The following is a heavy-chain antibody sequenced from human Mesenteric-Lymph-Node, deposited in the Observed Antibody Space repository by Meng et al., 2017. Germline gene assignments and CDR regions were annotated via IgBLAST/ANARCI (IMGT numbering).Heavy chain of an antibody. CDR2: ISSSSSNI. CDR3: ARAGSYAYNYFDP. V-gene: IGHV3-21*01. Sequence: GESGGGPVQAVGPLRLSLAASCFTFVSFPMNWVRQAPGKGLEWVSSISSSSSNIYYADSVKGRFTISRDHANDSLFLQMNSLRAEDAAVYYCARAGSYAYNYFDPWGQGTLVTVSS. J-gene: IGHJ5*02. D-gene: IGHD3-16*01. CDR1: CFTFVSFP.